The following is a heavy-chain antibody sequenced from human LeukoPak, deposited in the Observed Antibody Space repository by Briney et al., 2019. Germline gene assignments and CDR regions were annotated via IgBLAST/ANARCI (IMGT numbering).Heavy chain of an antibody. CDR3: ARGPAGDV. CDR2: MNPNSGNT. CDR1: GYTFTSYD. V-gene: IGHV1-8*01. D-gene: IGHD2-2*01. J-gene: IGHJ6*04. Sequence: ASVKVSCKASGYTFTSYDMVWVRQATGQGLEWMGWMNPNSGNTGYAQNFQGRVTMTRDTSTSTAYMELSSLRSEDTAVYYCARGPAGDVWGTGTTVTVSS.